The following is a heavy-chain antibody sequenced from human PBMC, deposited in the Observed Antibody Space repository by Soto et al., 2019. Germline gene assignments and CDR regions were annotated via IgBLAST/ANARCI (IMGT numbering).Heavy chain of an antibody. CDR3: ARGRTGFDP. D-gene: IGHD2-8*02. CDR1: GDSITSGDYF. V-gene: IGHV4-61*08. Sequence: SETLSLTCAVSGDSITSGDYFWSWIRQPPGKGLEWIGYIYYSGSTNYNPSLKSRVTISVDTSKNQFSLKLSSVTAADTAVYYCARGRTGFDPWGQGTLVTVSS. CDR2: IYYSGST. J-gene: IGHJ5*02.